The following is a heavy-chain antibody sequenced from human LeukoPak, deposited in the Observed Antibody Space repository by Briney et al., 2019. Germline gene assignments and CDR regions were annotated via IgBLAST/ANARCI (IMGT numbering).Heavy chain of an antibody. J-gene: IGHJ5*02. CDR1: GFTFSSYS. CDR3: ARDSGWHRFDP. D-gene: IGHD3-10*01. V-gene: IGHV3-7*01. CDR2: IKEDGSER. Sequence: GGSLRLSCAASGFTFSSYSMNWVRQAPGKGLEWVASIKEDGSERYYVDPVKGRFTISRDNAKNSLYLQMYSLRAEDTAVYYCARDSGWHRFDPWGQGTLVTVSS.